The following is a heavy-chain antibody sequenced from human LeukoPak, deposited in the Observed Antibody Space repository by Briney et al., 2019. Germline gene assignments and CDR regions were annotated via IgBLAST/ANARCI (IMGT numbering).Heavy chain of an antibody. D-gene: IGHD5-18*01. CDR1: GGSISSSSYY. CDR3: ARSKIQLWLRLASWFDP. CDR2: IYYSGST. Sequence: SETLSLTCTVSGGSISSSSYYWGWIRQPPGKGLEWIGSIYYSGSTYYNPSLKSRVTISVDTSKNQFSLKLSSVTAADTAVYYCARSKIQLWLRLASWFDPWGQGTLVTVSS. J-gene: IGHJ5*02. V-gene: IGHV4-39*07.